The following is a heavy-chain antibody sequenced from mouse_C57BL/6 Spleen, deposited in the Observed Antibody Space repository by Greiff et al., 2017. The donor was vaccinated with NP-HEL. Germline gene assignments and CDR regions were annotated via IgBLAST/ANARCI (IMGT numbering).Heavy chain of an antibody. CDR2: IYPGSGGT. D-gene: IGHD1-1*01. V-gene: IGHV1-55*01. CDR3: ARRSPYYDYAMDY. Sequence: QVQLQQPGAELVKPGASVKMSCKASGYTFTSYWITWVKQRPGQGLEWIGDIYPGSGGTNYNEKFKSKATLTVDTSSSTAYMQLSSLTSEDSAVYYCARRSPYYDYAMDYWGQGTSVTVSS. CDR1: GYTFTSYW. J-gene: IGHJ4*01.